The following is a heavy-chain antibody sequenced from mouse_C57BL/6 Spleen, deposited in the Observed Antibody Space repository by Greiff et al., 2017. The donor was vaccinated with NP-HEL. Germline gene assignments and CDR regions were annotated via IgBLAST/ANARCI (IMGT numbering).Heavy chain of an antibody. Sequence: EVKVVESGGDLVKPGGSLKLSCAASGFTFSSYGMSWVRQTPDKRLEWVATISSGGSYTYYPDSVKGRFTISRDNAKNTLYLQMSSLKSEDTAMYYCARGDYSNYDYYAMDYWGQGTSVTVSS. CDR1: GFTFSSYG. J-gene: IGHJ4*01. CDR2: ISSGGSYT. CDR3: ARGDYSNYDYYAMDY. D-gene: IGHD2-5*01. V-gene: IGHV5-6*01.